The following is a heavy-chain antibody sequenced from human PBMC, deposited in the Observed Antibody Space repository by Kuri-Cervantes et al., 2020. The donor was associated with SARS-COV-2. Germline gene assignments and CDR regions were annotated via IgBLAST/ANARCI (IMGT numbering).Heavy chain of an antibody. CDR1: GFTFSSYG. CDR3: ARVNDVIAARLHDAFDI. CDR2: ISYDGSNK. J-gene: IGHJ3*02. D-gene: IGHD6-6*01. Sequence: GESLKISCAASGFTFSSYGMHWVRQAPGKGLEWVAVISYDGSNKYYADSVKGRFTISRDNSKNTLYLQMNSLRAEDTAVYYCARVNDVIAARLHDAFDIWGQGTMDTVSS. V-gene: IGHV3-30*19.